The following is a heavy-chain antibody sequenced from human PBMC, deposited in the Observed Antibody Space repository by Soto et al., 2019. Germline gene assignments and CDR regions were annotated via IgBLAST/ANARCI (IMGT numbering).Heavy chain of an antibody. D-gene: IGHD4-17*01. Sequence: PGGSLRLSCVASGFTFTNTWMSWVRQAPGKWLEWVGRIKSKTDDGTTNYAAPVKGRFTISRDDSKNTLYLEVNSLKTEDTAVYYCTTARGTYGAEYFQHWGPGXLVTVYS. J-gene: IGHJ1*01. V-gene: IGHV3-15*01. CDR1: GFTFTNTW. CDR2: IKSKTDDGTT. CDR3: TTARGTYGAEYFQH.